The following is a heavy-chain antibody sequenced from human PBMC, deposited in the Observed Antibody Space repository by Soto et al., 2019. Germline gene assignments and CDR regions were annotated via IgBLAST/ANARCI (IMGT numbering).Heavy chain of an antibody. Sequence: GGSLRLSCVVSGFSVSDNHMIWVRQAPGKGLEWVSVIYGDGSTYYADSVKGRFTISRDNSKNTVFLQMSSLRAEDTAMYYCARDKGLGLNMVRGVVMTAGNGVDVWGQGTTVTVSS. CDR3: ARDKGLGLNMVRGVVMTAGNGVDV. V-gene: IGHV3-53*01. D-gene: IGHD3-10*01. CDR2: IYGDGST. J-gene: IGHJ6*02. CDR1: GFSVSDNH.